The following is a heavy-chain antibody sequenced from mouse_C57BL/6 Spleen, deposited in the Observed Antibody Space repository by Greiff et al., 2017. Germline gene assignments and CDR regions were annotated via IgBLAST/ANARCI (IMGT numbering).Heavy chain of an antibody. CDR1: GYAFSSSW. CDR3: ARRGTTVVDWYVDV. CDR2: IYPGDGDT. J-gene: IGHJ1*03. V-gene: IGHV1-82*01. D-gene: IGHD1-1*01. Sequence: VQLQQSGPELVKPGASVKISCKASGYAFSSSWMNWVKQRPGKGLEWIGRIYPGDGDTNYNGKFKGKATLTADKSSSTAYMQLSSLTSEDSAVYFCARRGTTVVDWYVDVWGTGTTVTVSS.